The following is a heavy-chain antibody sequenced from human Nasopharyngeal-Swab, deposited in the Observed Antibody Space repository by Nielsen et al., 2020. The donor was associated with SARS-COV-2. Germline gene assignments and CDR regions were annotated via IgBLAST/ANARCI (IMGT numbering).Heavy chain of an antibody. V-gene: IGHV4-30-2*01. J-gene: IGHJ6*02. CDR3: ARVGGIPGGYSSSWGYYYGMDV. D-gene: IGHD6-13*01. CDR2: IYHSGST. Sequence: SETLSLTCAVSGGSISSGGYSWSWIRQPPGKGLEWIGYIYHSGSTYYNPSLKSRVTISVDTSKNQFSLKLSSVTAADTAVYYCARVGGIPGGYSSSWGYYYGMDVWGQGTTVTVSS. CDR1: GGSISSGGYS.